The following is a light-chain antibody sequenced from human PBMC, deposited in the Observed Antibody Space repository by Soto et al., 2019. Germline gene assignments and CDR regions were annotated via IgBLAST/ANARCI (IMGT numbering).Light chain of an antibody. J-gene: IGKJ2*01. V-gene: IGKV3-20*01. CDR1: QSVSSSY. CDR2: GAS. CDR3: QQYGSSPYT. Sequence: EIVLTQSPGTLSLSPGERATLSCRASQSVSSSYLAWYQQKPGQAPRLLIYGASSRATGIPDRFSGXXSGXXXTLTISRLEPEDFAVYYCQQYGSSPYTFGQGTKLEIK.